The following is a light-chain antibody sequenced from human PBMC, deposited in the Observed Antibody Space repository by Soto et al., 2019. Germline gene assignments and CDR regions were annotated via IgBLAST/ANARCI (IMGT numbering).Light chain of an antibody. CDR3: QQHSNWPLT. V-gene: IGKV3-11*01. CDR2: DAS. J-gene: IGKJ4*01. Sequence: FTLSPATLSSPPRGRAARSCRASQSVSSFLAWYQQKPGQAPRLLIYDASNKATGIPARFSGSGSGTDFTLTINSLEPEDFAVYYCQQHSNWPLTFGEGTKVDIK. CDR1: QSVSSF.